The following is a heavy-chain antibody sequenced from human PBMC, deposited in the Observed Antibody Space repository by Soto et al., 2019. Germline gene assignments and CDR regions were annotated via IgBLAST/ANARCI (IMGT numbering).Heavy chain of an antibody. V-gene: IGHV3-30*18. D-gene: IGHD6-13*01. Sequence: QVQLVESGGGVVQPGRSLRLSCAASGFTFSAYGMHWVRQAPGKGLEWVAVILYDGSNKYYADSVKGRFTISRDNSKNTLYLQMNSLRAEDAAMYYCAKDGIASIKNYYYGMDVWGQGTTVTVSS. CDR3: AKDGIASIKNYYYGMDV. CDR2: ILYDGSNK. CDR1: GFTFSAYG. J-gene: IGHJ6*02.